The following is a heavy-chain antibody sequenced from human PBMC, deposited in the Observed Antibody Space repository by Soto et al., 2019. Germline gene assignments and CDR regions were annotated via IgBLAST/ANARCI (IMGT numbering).Heavy chain of an antibody. D-gene: IGHD4-17*01. Sequence: SETLSLTCTVSGGSISSSSYYWGWIRQPPGKGLEWIGGIYYSGSTYYNPSLKSRVTISVDTSKNQFSLKLSSVTAADTAVYYCARHSGDLYYYYYMDVWGKGTTVTVSS. CDR2: IYYSGST. CDR1: GGSISSSSYY. J-gene: IGHJ6*03. CDR3: ARHSGDLYYYYYMDV. V-gene: IGHV4-39*01.